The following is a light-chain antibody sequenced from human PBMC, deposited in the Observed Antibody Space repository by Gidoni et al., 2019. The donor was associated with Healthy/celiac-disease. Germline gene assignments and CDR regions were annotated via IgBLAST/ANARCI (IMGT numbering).Light chain of an antibody. CDR3: QQYDNLPMYT. Sequence: DIQMTQSPSSLSASVGDRVTITCQASQDISNYLNWYQQKQGKAPKLLIYDASKLETGVPSRFSGSGSGTDFTFTISSLQPEDIATYYCQQYDNLPMYTFGQGTKLEIK. CDR1: QDISNY. J-gene: IGKJ2*01. CDR2: DAS. V-gene: IGKV1-33*01.